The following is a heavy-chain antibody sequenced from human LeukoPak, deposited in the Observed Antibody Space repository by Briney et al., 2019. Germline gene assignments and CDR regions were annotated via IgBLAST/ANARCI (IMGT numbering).Heavy chain of an antibody. CDR3: ARGNYYGMDV. V-gene: IGHV3-74*03. Sequence: GGSLRLSCAASESTFSKFWMHWVRQAPGKGLVWVSGINRDGSTTTYADSVKGRFTVSRDNAKNTLYLQMDSLRAEDTAVYYCARGNYYGMDVWGQGTTVTVSS. J-gene: IGHJ6*02. D-gene: IGHD2/OR15-2a*01. CDR2: INRDGSTT. CDR1: ESTFSKFW.